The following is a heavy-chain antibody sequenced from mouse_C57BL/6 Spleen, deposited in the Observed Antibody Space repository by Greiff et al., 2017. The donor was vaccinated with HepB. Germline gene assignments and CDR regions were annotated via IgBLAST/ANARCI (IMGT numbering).Heavy chain of an antibody. V-gene: IGHV1-64*01. Sequence: QVQLQQPGAELVKPGASVKLSCKASGYTFTSYWMHWVKQRPGQGLEWIGMIHPNSGSTNYNEKFKSKATLTVDKSSSTAYMQLSSLTSEDSAVYYCARGSGENGYFYFDYWGQGTTLTVSS. CDR2: IHPNSGST. D-gene: IGHD2-3*01. CDR1: GYTFTSYW. CDR3: ARGSGENGYFYFDY. J-gene: IGHJ2*01.